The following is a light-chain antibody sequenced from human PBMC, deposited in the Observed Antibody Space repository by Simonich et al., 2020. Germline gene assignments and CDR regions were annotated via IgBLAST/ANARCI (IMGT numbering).Light chain of an antibody. J-gene: IGLJ3*02. CDR1: RSEVGGYNF. V-gene: IGLV2-14*01. Sequence: QSALTQPASVSGSPGPSITLSCTGTRSEVGGYNFVSWYQQHPGKAPKRMIYDVSKRPAGVSNRFSGSKTGNTASRTIAGLQAEDEADYYCSSYTSSSTWVFGGGTKLTVL. CDR3: SSYTSSSTWV. CDR2: DVS.